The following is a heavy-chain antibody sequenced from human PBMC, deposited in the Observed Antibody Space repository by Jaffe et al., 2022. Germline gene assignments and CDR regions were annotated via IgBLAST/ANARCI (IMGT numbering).Heavy chain of an antibody. D-gene: IGHD3-10*01. Sequence: QVQLQESGPGLVKPSETLSLTCAVSGYSISSGYYWGWIRQPPGKGLEWIGSIYHSGSTYYNPSLKSRVTISVDTSKNQFSLKLSSVTAADTAVYYCARVVPYYYGSGSTIDYWGQGTLVTVSS. CDR2: IYHSGST. CDR1: GYSISSGYY. CDR3: ARVVPYYYGSGSTIDY. J-gene: IGHJ4*02. V-gene: IGHV4-38-2*01.